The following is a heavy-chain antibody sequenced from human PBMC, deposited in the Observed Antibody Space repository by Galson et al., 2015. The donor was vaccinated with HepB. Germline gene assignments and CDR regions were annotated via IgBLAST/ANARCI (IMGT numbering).Heavy chain of an antibody. CDR1: GFTFTTYG. V-gene: IGHV3-23*01. J-gene: IGHJ4*02. CDR3: AKRHSSGPGGLFEY. CDR2: ISGSGDNT. Sequence: SLRLSCAASGFTFTTYGMNWVHQAPGKGLEWVSAISGSGDNTYYADLVKGRFTISRDNSKNTLFLQMNSLRAEDTAVYYCAKRHSSGPGGLFEYWGQGTLVTVSS. D-gene: IGHD3-22*01.